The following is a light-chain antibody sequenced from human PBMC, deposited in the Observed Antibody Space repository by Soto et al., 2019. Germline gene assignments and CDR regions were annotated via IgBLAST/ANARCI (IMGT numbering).Light chain of an antibody. J-gene: IGKJ4*01. CDR3: QQYGNSPLT. CDR1: QSVRSSY. Sequence: EIVLTQAPGTLSLSPGERATLSCRASQSVRSSYFAWYQQKPGQAPRLLIFGASTRAPGIPDRFSGSGSGTDLTLTISKLEPEDFALFYCQQYGNSPLTFGGGTKVDI. CDR2: GAS. V-gene: IGKV3-20*01.